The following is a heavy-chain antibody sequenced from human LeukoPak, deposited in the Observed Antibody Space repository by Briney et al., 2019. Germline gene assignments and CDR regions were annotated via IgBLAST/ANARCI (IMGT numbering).Heavy chain of an antibody. Sequence: ASETLSLTCTVSGGSISSGSYYWSWIRQPAGKGLEWIGSIYYSGSTYYNPSLKSRVTISVDTSKNQFSLKLTSVTAADTAVYYCAREVGNYYYMDVWGKGTTVTISS. J-gene: IGHJ6*03. CDR1: GGSISSGSYY. CDR2: IYYSGST. CDR3: AREVGNYYYMDV. V-gene: IGHV4-39*07.